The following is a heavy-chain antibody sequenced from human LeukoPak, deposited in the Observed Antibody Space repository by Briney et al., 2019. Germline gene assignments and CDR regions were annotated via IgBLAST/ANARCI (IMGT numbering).Heavy chain of an antibody. CDR2: IKSKTEGGTT. V-gene: IGHV3-15*01. J-gene: IGHJ4*02. CDR1: GFTFSSYG. Sequence: GGSLRLSCAASGFTFSSYGMHWVRQAPGKGLEWVGRIKSKTEGGTTEYAAPVKGRFTISRDDSKSTLYLQMNSLKTEDTAIYYCSSNMVEWGQGTLVTVSS. CDR3: SSNMVE. D-gene: IGHD4/OR15-4a*01.